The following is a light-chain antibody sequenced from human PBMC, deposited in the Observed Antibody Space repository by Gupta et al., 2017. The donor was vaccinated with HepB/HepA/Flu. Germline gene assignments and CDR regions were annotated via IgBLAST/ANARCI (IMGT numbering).Light chain of an antibody. V-gene: IGKV1-9*01. CDR2: ATS. Sequence: DIQLTQSPSFLSASVGERVTITCRASQGISTYLAWYQQKPGKAPKLLIYATSTLKPGVLSRFSGRGSGTEFTLTVNRLQTEDFAAYYCQQPLGLTFGGGTRVEIK. CDR1: QGISTY. CDR3: QQPLGLT. J-gene: IGKJ4*01.